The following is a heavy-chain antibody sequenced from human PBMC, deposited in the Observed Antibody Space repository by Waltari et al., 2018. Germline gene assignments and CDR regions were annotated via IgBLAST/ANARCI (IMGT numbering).Heavy chain of an antibody. CDR2: IYYSGST. V-gene: IGHV4-59*01. D-gene: IGHD6-13*01. CDR1: GGSISSYY. CDR3: AREEEQQLEQGAFDI. J-gene: IGHJ3*02. Sequence: QVQLQESGPGLVKPSETLSLTCTVSGGSISSYYWSRIRQPPGKGLEWIGYIYYSGSTNYNPSLKSRVTISVDTSKNQFSLKLSSVTAADTAVYYCAREEEQQLEQGAFDIWGQGTMVTVSS.